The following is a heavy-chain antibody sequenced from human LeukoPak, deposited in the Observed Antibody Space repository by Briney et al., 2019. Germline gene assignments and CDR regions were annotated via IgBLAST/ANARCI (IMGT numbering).Heavy chain of an antibody. J-gene: IGHJ4*02. V-gene: IGHV3-23*01. D-gene: IGHD2-15*01. CDR2: ISGSGSNT. Sequence: PGGSLRLSCAASGFTFSNCAMNWVRQAPGKGLEWVSVISGSGSNTYYADSVKGRFTISRDNSKNTLYLHMNSLRAEDTALYYCAKDRRPDCSVPNCYLFDFWGRGTLVTVSS. CDR3: AKDRRPDCSVPNCYLFDF. CDR1: GFTFSNCA.